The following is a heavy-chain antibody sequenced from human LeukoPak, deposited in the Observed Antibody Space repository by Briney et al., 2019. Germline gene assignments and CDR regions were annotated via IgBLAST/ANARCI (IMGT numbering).Heavy chain of an antibody. CDR1: GGSISSGGYY. D-gene: IGHD6-6*01. CDR2: IYYSGRT. Sequence: SQTLSLTCTVSGGSISSGGYYWSWIRQHPGKGLEWMGYIYYSGRTYYNPSLESRVIISLDTSKNQFSLKLSSVTAADTAAYYCARRSSSSGYFDYWGQGTLDTVSS. CDR3: ARRSSSSGYFDY. J-gene: IGHJ4*02. V-gene: IGHV4-31*03.